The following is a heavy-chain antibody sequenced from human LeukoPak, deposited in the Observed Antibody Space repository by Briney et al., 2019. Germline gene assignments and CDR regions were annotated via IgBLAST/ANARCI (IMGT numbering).Heavy chain of an antibody. CDR1: GVAISDYG. J-gene: IGHJ4*02. CDR3: ARDLSSSWYSLAY. Sequence: GGSLRLSCAASGVAISDYGMSWVRQVPGKGLEWVSGINWDGEATSYADSVKGRFTISRDSAKKSMYLEMNSLREEDTALYYCARDLSSSWYSLAYWGQGTLVTVSS. V-gene: IGHV3-20*04. CDR2: INWDGEAT. D-gene: IGHD6-13*01.